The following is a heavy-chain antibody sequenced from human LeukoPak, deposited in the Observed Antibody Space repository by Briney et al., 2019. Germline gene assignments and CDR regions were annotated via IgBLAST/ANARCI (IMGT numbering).Heavy chain of an antibody. CDR3: AKEGGPWNPQLKYYFDY. V-gene: IGHV3-23*01. CDR2: ISGSGGST. J-gene: IGHJ4*02. D-gene: IGHD2-2*01. CDR1: GLTFSSYA. Sequence: GGSLRLSCAASGLTFSSYAMSWVRQAPGKGLEWVSAISGSGGSTYYADSVKGRFTISRDNSKNTLYLQMNSLRAEDTAVYYCAKEGGPWNPQLKYYFDYWGQGTLVTVSS.